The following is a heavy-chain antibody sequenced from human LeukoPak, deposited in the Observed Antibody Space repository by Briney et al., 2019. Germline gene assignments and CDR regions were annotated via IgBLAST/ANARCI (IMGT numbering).Heavy chain of an antibody. CDR1: GYSFTNYW. CDR3: ARQGIVVADSFDP. Sequence: HGESLKISCKGSGYSFTNYWISWVCQMPGKALEWIGRVDPTDSYTNYSPSFQGHVAISVDKSISTAYLQWSSLKASDTAMYYCARQGIVVADSFDPWGQGTLVTVSS. V-gene: IGHV5-10-1*01. D-gene: IGHD6-19*01. CDR2: VDPTDSYT. J-gene: IGHJ5*02.